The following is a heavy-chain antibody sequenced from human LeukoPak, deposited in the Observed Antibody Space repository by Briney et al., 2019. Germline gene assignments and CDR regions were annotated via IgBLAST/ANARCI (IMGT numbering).Heavy chain of an antibody. D-gene: IGHD5-12*01. CDR1: GGSISSSSYY. V-gene: IGHV4-39*07. CDR3: ARGGLSYDQNLYFDY. J-gene: IGHJ4*02. CDR2: IYYSGST. Sequence: SETLSLTCTVSGGSISSSSYYWGWIRQPPGKGLEWIGSIYYSGSTYYNPSLKSRVTISVDTSKNQFSLKLRSVTAADTAVYYCARGGLSYDQNLYFDYWGQGTLVTVSS.